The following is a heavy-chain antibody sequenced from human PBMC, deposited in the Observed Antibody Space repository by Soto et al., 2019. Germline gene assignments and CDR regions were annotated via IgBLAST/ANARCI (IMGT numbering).Heavy chain of an antibody. D-gene: IGHD5-18*01. V-gene: IGHV3-21*01. CDR1: GFTFSSYS. CDR3: ARDGGYSYGQSNFDY. J-gene: IGHJ4*02. CDR2: ISSSSSYI. Sequence: EVQLVESGGGLVKPGGSLRLSCAASGFTFSSYSMNWVRQAPGKGLEWVSSISSSSSYIYYADSVKGRFTISRDNAKNSLYLQMNSLRTEDTAVYHCARDGGYSYGQSNFDYWGQGTLVTVSS.